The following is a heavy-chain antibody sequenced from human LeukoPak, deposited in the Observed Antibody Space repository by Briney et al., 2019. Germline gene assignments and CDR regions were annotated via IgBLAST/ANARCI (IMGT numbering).Heavy chain of an antibody. J-gene: IGHJ2*01. CDR1: GGSISSGPYF. D-gene: IGHD6-13*01. V-gene: IGHV4-30-2*06. CDR2: IWPSGST. Sequence: SETLSLTCSVSGGSISSGPYFWSWIRQSPGQGLEWIGYIWPSGSTNYNPSLKSRVTISVDTSKNQFSLKLSSVTAADTAVYYCARTGQAAAPHWYFDLWGRGTLVTVSS. CDR3: ARTGQAAAPHWYFDL.